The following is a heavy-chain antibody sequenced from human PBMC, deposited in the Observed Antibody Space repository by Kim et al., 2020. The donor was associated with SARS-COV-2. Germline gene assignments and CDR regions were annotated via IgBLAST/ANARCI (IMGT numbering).Heavy chain of an antibody. V-gene: IGHV3-48*01. CDR1: GFTFSTYG. CDR3: ARDGPYYVVGGDVAPDC. CDR2: ISSRSMTK. Sequence: GGSLRLSCAASGFTFSTYGMNWVRQAPGKGLEWVAYISSRSMTKNYADSVKGRLTISRDNVKNSLYLQMNSLRAEDTAVYYCARDGPYYVVGGDVAPDCWGQGILVTVSS. D-gene: IGHD1-26*01. J-gene: IGHJ4*02.